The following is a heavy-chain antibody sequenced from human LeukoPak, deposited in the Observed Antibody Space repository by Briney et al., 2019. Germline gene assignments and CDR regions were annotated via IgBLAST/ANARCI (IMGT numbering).Heavy chain of an antibody. V-gene: IGHV4-39*07. CDR2: IYYSGST. J-gene: IGHJ4*02. Sequence: SETLSLTCTVSGGSISSSSYYWGWIRQPPGKGLEWIGSIYYSGSTYYNPSLKSRVTISVDTSKNQFSLKLSSVTAADTAVYYCARVNENYDFWSGYYMGLYFDYWGQGTLVTVSS. D-gene: IGHD3-3*01. CDR3: ARVNENYDFWSGYYMGLYFDY. CDR1: GGSISSSSYY.